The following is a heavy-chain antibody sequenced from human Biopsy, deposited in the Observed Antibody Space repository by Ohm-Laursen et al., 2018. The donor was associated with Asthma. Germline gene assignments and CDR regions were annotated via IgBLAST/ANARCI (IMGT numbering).Heavy chain of an antibody. CDR3: AKDTEGRYDFWSGLSYNYYGMDV. CDR1: GFTFSSYG. V-gene: IGHV3-30*18. D-gene: IGHD3-3*01. Sequence: SLRLSCSASGFTFSSYGMYWVRQAPGKGLEWAAVISYDGSNKYYADSVEGRFTISRDNSKNTLYLQMNSLRAEDTAVYYCAKDTEGRYDFWSGLSYNYYGMDVWGQGTTVTVSS. J-gene: IGHJ6*02. CDR2: ISYDGSNK.